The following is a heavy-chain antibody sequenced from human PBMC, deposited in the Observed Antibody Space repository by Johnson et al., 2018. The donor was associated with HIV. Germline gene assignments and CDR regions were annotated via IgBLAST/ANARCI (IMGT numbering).Heavy chain of an antibody. Sequence: QLVESGGGLVQPGGSLRLSCAASGFTFSSYAMSWVRQAPGKGLEWFSVISYDGSNKYYADSVKGRFTISRDNARNSLYLQMNSLRAEDTALYYCARDRRHYYDSSGYPDYDAFDIWGLGTMVTVSS. D-gene: IGHD3-22*01. CDR2: ISYDGSNK. CDR1: GFTFSSYA. CDR3: ARDRRHYYDSSGYPDYDAFDI. V-gene: IGHV3-30*03. J-gene: IGHJ3*02.